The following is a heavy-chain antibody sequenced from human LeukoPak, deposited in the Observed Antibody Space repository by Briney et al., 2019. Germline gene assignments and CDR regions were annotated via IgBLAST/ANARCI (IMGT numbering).Heavy chain of an antibody. Sequence: SETLSLTCTVSGGSISSSSYYWGWIRQPPGKGLEWIGSIYYSGSTYYNPSLKSRVTISVDTSKNQFSLKLSSVTAADTAVYYCARRGLGYGDHVSYFDYWGQGTLVTVSS. CDR2: IYYSGST. D-gene: IGHD4-17*01. V-gene: IGHV4-39*01. CDR3: ARRGLGYGDHVSYFDY. CDR1: GGSISSSSYY. J-gene: IGHJ4*02.